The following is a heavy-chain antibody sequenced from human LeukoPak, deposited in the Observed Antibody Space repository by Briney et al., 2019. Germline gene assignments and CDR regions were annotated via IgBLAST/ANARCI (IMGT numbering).Heavy chain of an antibody. J-gene: IGHJ3*01. CDR2: ISGSGGST. Sequence: GGSLRLSCAASGFTFSSYAMSWVRQAPGKGLEWVSAISGSGGSTYYADSVKGRFTISRDNSKNTLYLQMNSLRAEDTAVYYCAKDRGAVAGTGGDGFDLWGQGTMVTVSS. D-gene: IGHD6-19*01. CDR3: AKDRGAVAGTGGDGFDL. V-gene: IGHV3-23*01. CDR1: GFTFSSYA.